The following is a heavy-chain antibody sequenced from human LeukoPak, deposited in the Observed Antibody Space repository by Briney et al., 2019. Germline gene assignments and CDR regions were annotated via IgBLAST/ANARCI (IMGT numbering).Heavy chain of an antibody. D-gene: IGHD2-2*01. J-gene: IGHJ5*01. CDR1: GFTFSSYG. CDR3: ARALYCSSTSCYLVS. CDR2: IRYDGSNK. V-gene: IGHV3-30*02. Sequence: GGSLRLSCAASGFTFSSYGMHWVRQAPGKGLEWVAFIRYDGSNKYYADSVKGRFTISRDNSKNTLYLQMNSLRSEDTAVYYCARALYCSSTSCYLVSWGQGTLVTVSS.